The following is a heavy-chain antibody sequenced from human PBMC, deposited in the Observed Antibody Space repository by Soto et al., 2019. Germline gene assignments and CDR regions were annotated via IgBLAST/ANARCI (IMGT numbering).Heavy chain of an antibody. D-gene: IGHD3-10*01. CDR2: ISAGGDST. CDR3: PSCRFGYYSGLDV. J-gene: IGHJ6*02. Sequence: GGSMRLSCAASGFTFSSYAMGWVRQAPGKGLEWVSVISAGGDSTFHSDSVKDRFTVSRDNFKNTLYLQVNSLRADDTAVYYCPSCRFGYYSGLDVWGQGTRVTVYS. V-gene: IGHV3-23*01. CDR1: GFTFSSYA.